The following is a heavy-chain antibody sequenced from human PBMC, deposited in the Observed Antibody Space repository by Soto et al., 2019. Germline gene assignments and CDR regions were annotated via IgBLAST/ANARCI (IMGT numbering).Heavy chain of an antibody. D-gene: IGHD3-3*02. V-gene: IGHV1-46*01. CDR2: INPRGGSP. J-gene: IGHJ4*01. CDR3: ARVEWGHFWSGPYYFEY. CDR1: GYTFTNYF. Sequence: ASVKVSCKASGYTFTNYFMHWVRQAPGQGLEWMGIINPRGGSPRYAQKFQGRVTMTRDTSTTTVYMELSNLRSEDTAVHYCARVEWGHFWSGPYYFEYR.